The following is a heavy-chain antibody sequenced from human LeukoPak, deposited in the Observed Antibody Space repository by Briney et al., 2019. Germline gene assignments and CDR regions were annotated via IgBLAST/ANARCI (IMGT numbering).Heavy chain of an antibody. CDR1: GGSISSYY. CDR3: AREDPGELDYYYYGMDV. CDR2: VYTSGST. J-gene: IGHJ6*02. V-gene: IGHV4-4*07. D-gene: IGHD1-1*01. Sequence: SETLSLTCTVSGGSISSYYWSWIRQPAGKGLEWIGRVYTSGSTNYNPSLKGRVTMSVDTSKNQFSLKLSSVTAADTAVYYCAREDPGELDYYYYGMDVWGQGTTVTVSS.